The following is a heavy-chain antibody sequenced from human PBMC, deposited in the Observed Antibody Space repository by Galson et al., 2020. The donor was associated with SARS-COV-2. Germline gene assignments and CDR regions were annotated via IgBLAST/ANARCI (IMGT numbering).Heavy chain of an antibody. J-gene: IGHJ6*02. CDR2: IKSKTDGGTT. D-gene: IGHD3-10*01. CDR3: TTDNREAVVRGLINYYYGMDV. V-gene: IGHV3-15*01. CDR1: GFTFSNAW. Sequence: GESLKISCAASGFTFSNAWMSWVRQAPGKGLEWVGRIKSKTDGGTTNYAAPVKGRFTISRDDSKNTLYLQMNSLKTEDTAVYYCTTDNREAVVRGLINYYYGMDVWGQGTTVTVAS.